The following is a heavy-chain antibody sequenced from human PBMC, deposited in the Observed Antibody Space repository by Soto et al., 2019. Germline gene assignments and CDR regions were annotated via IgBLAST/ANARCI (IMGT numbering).Heavy chain of an antibody. CDR3: ARAPRGNYGYPSYFDY. D-gene: IGHD3-10*01. J-gene: IGHJ4*02. Sequence: SETLSLTWTVSGGSISSYYWSWIRQPPGKGLEWIGYIYYSGSTNYNPSLKSRVTISVDTSKNQFSLKLSSVTAADTAVYYCARAPRGNYGYPSYFDYWGQGTRVTVSS. CDR2: IYYSGST. CDR1: GGSISSYY. V-gene: IGHV4-59*01.